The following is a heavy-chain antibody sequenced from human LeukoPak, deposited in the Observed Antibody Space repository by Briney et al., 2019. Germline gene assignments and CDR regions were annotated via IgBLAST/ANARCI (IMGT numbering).Heavy chain of an antibody. CDR2: IYYSGST. CDR3: ASVTAYYDILTGYFGP. D-gene: IGHD3-9*01. Sequence: SETLSLTCTVSGGSISSSSYYWGWIRQPPGKGLEWIGSIYYSGSTYYNPSLKSRVTISVDTFKNQFSLKLSSVTAADTAVYYCASVTAYYDILTGYFGPWGQGTLVTVSS. CDR1: GGSISSSSYY. J-gene: IGHJ5*02. V-gene: IGHV4-39*01.